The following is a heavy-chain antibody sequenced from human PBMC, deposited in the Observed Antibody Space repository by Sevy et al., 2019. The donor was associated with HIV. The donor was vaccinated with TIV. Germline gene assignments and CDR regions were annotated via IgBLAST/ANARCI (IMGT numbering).Heavy chain of an antibody. V-gene: IGHV4-59*12. CDR2: FYYGSGTT. D-gene: IGHD4-4*01. CDR3: GGKGANVTTLYAFHI. CDR1: GGSISDYY. Sequence: SETLSLTCTVSGGSISDYYWSWIRQPPGKGLEWIGYFYYGSGTTNYNPSLKSRVTISIDTSKNQFSLKVSSVTAADTAVYYFGGKGANVTTLYAFHIWGQGTMVTVSS. J-gene: IGHJ3*02.